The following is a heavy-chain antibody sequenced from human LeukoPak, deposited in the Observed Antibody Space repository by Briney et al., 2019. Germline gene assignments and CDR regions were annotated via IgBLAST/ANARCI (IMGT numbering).Heavy chain of an antibody. CDR2: ISGSGGRT. D-gene: IGHD5-12*01. CDR1: GSTFSSYG. V-gene: IGHV3-23*01. CDR3: AKEEWLRLRAEDYFDY. Sequence: PGGSLRLSCAASGSTFSSYGMSWVRQAPGEGLEWVSAISGSGGRTHYADSGKGRFTISRDNSKNTLYLQMNSLRAEDTAVYYCAKEEWLRLRAEDYFDYWGQGTLVTVSS. J-gene: IGHJ4*02.